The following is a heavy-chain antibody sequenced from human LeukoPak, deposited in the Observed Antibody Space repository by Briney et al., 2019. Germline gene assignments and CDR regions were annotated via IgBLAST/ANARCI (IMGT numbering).Heavy chain of an antibody. V-gene: IGHV3-30-3*01. CDR3: ARDRGEYYDFWSGYYVFYGMDV. Sequence: GGSLRLSCAASGFTFSSYAMHWVRQAPGKGLEWVAVISYDGSNKYYADSVKGRFTISRDNSKNTLYLQMNSLRAEDTAVYYCARDRGEYYDFWSGYYVFYGMDVWGQGTTGTVSS. D-gene: IGHD3-3*01. J-gene: IGHJ6*02. CDR2: ISYDGSNK. CDR1: GFTFSSYA.